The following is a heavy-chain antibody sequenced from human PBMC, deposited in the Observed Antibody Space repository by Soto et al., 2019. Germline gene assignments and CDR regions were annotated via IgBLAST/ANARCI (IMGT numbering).Heavy chain of an antibody. J-gene: IGHJ4*02. CDR1: GFSFSVSY. Sequence: EVHLVESGGGLVQPGGSLRLSCAATGFSFSVSYMTWVRQAPGKGLEWVATIKEDESEKYYADSVRGRFTISKDNAERSLWLQMSSLRAEDTAVYYCASLGSGDYGGYVGSDYWGQGTLATVSS. V-gene: IGHV3-7*05. CDR3: ASLGSGDYGGYVGSDY. D-gene: IGHD5-12*01. CDR2: IKEDESEK.